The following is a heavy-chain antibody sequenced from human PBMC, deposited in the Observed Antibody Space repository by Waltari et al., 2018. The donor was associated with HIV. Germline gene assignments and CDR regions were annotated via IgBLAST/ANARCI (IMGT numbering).Heavy chain of an antibody. Sequence: EVHLLESGGGLVKPGGSLRHSCEVSGFTFSNFSMNWVRQAPGKGLGWVSFISSSHTKMSYADSVKGRFTIFRDNAKKSLYLQMNSLRDEDTAGYYCVRGAGRDLLLFGGDFWGQGTLVTVSS. V-gene: IGHV3-21*01. CDR1: GFTFSNFS. J-gene: IGHJ4*02. D-gene: IGHD3-16*01. CDR2: ISSSHTKM. CDR3: VRGAGRDLLLFGGDF.